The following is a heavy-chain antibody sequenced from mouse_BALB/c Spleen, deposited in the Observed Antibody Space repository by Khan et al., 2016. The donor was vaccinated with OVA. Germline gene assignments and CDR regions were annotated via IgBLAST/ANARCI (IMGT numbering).Heavy chain of an antibody. CDR2: ISYSGST. CDR3: ARSIMAN. V-gene: IGHV3-2*02. CDR1: GYSITSDYA. Sequence: EVQLQQSGPGLVKPSQSLSLTCTVTGYSITSDYAWNWIRQFPGNQLEWMGYISYSGSTSYNPSFKSRISITRDTSTNQFFLQLNSVTTEDTATYYCARSIMANWGQGTTLTVSS. J-gene: IGHJ2*01.